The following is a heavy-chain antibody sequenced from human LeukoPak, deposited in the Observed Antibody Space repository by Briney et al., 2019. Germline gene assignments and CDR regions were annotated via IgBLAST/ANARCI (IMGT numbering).Heavy chain of an antibody. J-gene: IGHJ6*02. CDR2: IYYTGTT. D-gene: IGHD2-15*01. CDR3: ARADINYYGMDV. V-gene: IGHV4-59*08. CDR1: GGSITSYY. Sequence: TSETLSLTCTVSGGSITSYYWSWIRQPPWKGLEWIGYIYYTGTTNYNPSLKSRVTISGDTSKMQFSLKLSSVIAADTAVYYCARADINYYGMDVWGQGTTVTVSS.